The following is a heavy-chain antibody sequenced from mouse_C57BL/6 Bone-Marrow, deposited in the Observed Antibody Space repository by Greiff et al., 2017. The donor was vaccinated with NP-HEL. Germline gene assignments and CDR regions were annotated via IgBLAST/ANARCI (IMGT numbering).Heavy chain of an antibody. CDR3: ARDGTRNYYYAMDY. CDR1: GFTFSSYA. J-gene: IGHJ4*01. CDR2: ISDGGSYT. V-gene: IGHV5-4*01. Sequence: EVQGVESGGGLVKPGGSLKLSCAASGFTFSSYAMSWVRQTPEKRLEWVATISDGGSYTYYPDNVKGRFTISRDNAKNNLYLQMSHLKSEDTAMYYCARDGTRNYYYAMDYWGQGTSVTVSS.